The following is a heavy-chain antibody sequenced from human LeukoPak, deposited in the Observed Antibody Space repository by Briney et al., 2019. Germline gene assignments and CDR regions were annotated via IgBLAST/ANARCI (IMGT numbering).Heavy chain of an antibody. J-gene: IGHJ4*02. Sequence: ASVKVSCKASGYTFTSYGISWVRQAPGQGLEWVGWISAYNGNTNYAQKLQGRVTMTTDTSTSTAYMELRSLRSDDAAVYYCARWKYLLPHDYWGQGTLVTVSS. CDR1: GYTFTSYG. V-gene: IGHV1-18*01. CDR3: ARWKYLLPHDY. D-gene: IGHD1-26*01. CDR2: ISAYNGNT.